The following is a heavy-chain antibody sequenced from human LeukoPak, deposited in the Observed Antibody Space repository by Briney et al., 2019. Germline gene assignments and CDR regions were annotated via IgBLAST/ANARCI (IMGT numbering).Heavy chain of an antibody. CDR3: ARGQLPSRNWFDP. CDR1: GGSISSYY. V-gene: IGHV4-34*01. D-gene: IGHD2-2*01. CDR2: INHSGSS. Sequence: SETLSLTCTVSGGSISSYYWSWIRQPPGKGLEWCGEINHSGSSNYNPSLKSRATISVDTSKTQFSLKLSSVTAADTAVYYCARGQLPSRNWFDPWGQGTLVTVSS. J-gene: IGHJ5*02.